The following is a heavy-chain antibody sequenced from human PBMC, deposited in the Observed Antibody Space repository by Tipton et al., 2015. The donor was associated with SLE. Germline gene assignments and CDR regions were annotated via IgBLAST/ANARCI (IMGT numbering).Heavy chain of an antibody. V-gene: IGHV4-34*01. CDR2: INHSGST. J-gene: IGHJ6*02. D-gene: IGHD3-3*01. CDR1: GGSFSGYY. CDR3: AKRNDFWSGYYGSYYGMDV. Sequence: GLVKPSETLSLTCAVYGGSFSGYYWSWIRQPPGKGLEWIGEINHSGSTNYNPSLKSRVTISVDTSKNQFSLKLSSVTAADTAVYYCAKRNDFWSGYYGSYYGMDVWGQGTTVTVS.